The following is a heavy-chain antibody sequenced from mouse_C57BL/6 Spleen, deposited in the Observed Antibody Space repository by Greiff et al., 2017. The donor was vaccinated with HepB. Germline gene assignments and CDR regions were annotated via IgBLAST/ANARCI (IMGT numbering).Heavy chain of an antibody. CDR3: ARGGDGNYGDY. Sequence: VQLQQSGAELVKPGASVKISCKASGYAFSSYWMNWVKQRPGKGLEWIGQIYPGDGDTNSNGKFKGKATLTADKSSSTAYMQLSSLTSEDSAVYFCARGGDGNYGDYWGQGTSVTVSS. D-gene: IGHD2-1*01. CDR1: GYAFSSYW. CDR2: IYPGDGDT. V-gene: IGHV1-80*01. J-gene: IGHJ4*01.